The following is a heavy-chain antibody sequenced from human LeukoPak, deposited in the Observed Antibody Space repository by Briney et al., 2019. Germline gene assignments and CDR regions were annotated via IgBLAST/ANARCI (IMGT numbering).Heavy chain of an antibody. CDR1: GGSFSGYY. J-gene: IGHJ4*02. CDR3: ARGPDYGYVWGSYRYYFDY. Sequence: SETLSLTCAVYGGSFSGYYWSWIRQPPGKGLEWIGEINHSGSTNYDPSLKSRVTISVDTSKNQFSLKLSSVTAADTAVYYCARGPDYGYVWGSYRYYFDYWGQGTLVTVSS. D-gene: IGHD3-16*02. V-gene: IGHV4-34*01. CDR2: INHSGST.